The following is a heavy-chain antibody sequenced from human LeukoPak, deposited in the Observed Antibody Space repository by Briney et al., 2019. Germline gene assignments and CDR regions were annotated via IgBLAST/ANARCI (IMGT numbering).Heavy chain of an antibody. D-gene: IGHD4-11*01. CDR2: ISSSGSPI. V-gene: IGHV3-48*04. CDR1: RFTFSTYA. CDR3: ARVYSNYDPAAMDV. J-gene: IGHJ6*02. Sequence: GGSLRLSCAASRFTFSTYAMNWVRQAPGKGLEWVSYISSSGSPIYYADSVEGRFTISRDNAKNSLYLQMSGLRAEDTAMYYCARVYSNYDPAAMDVWGQGTTVTVSS.